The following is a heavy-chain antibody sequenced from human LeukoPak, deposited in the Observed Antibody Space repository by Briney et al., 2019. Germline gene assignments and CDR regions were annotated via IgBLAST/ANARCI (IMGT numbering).Heavy chain of an antibody. D-gene: IGHD1-1*01. V-gene: IGHV5-10-1*01. CDR1: GYSFTSYW. Sequence: GESLKISCKGSGYSFTSYWIRWVRQMPGKGLEWMERIDPSDSYTNYSPSFQGHVTISADKSISTAYLQWSSLKASDTAMYYCARALGTTGTTVDYWGQGTLVTVSS. J-gene: IGHJ4*02. CDR3: ARALGTTGTTVDY. CDR2: IDPSDSYT.